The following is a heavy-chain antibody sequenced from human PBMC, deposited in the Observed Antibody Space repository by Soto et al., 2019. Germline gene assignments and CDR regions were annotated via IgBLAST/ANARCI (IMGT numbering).Heavy chain of an antibody. J-gene: IGHJ6*02. CDR1: GDSINSDN. CDR2: IYYSGST. CDR3: ARGGIPPSGYGIAYAMDV. Sequence: SETLSLTCTVSGDSINSDNWSWIRQSPGRGLEWIGNIYYSGSTYYTPALKSRVTLSVDTSKNQFSLNLNSVTAADTAVYYCARGGIPPSGYGIAYAMDVWGQGTTVTVSS. D-gene: IGHD1-26*01. V-gene: IGHV4-59*04.